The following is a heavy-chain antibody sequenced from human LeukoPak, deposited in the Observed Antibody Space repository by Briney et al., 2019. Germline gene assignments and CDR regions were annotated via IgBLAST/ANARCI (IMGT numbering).Heavy chain of an antibody. D-gene: IGHD1-26*01. CDR1: GYTLTELS. V-gene: IGHV1-24*01. Sequence: APVKVSCEVSGYTLTELSMHWVRQAPGKGLEWMGGFDPEDGETIYAQKFQGRVTMTEDTSTDTAYMELSSLRSEDTAVYYCATDPGGSYYYDYWGQGTLVTVSS. J-gene: IGHJ4*02. CDR3: ATDPGGSYYYDY. CDR2: FDPEDGET.